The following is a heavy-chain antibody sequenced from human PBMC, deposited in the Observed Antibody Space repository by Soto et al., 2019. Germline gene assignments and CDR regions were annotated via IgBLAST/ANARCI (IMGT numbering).Heavy chain of an antibody. CDR1: GFTFSSYW. CDR2: IKQDGSEK. V-gene: IGHV3-7*03. CDR3: ARDFYAHGFYAAGIYFDC. J-gene: IGHJ4*02. Sequence: PVGSVRLSCAASGFTFSSYWMSWVRQAPVNRLEWVANIKQDGSEKDYVDSVKGRFTISRDNAKNSLYLQMNILRAEDTAVYYCARDFYAHGFYAAGIYFDCWGQGTLVTVSS. D-gene: IGHD6-13*01.